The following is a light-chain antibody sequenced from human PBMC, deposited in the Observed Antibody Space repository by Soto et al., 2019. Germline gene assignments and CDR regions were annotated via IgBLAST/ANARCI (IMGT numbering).Light chain of an antibody. CDR3: SSYTRSSTRV. Sequence: QSALTQPASVSGSPGQSITISCTGTSSDVGSYNLVSWYQQHPGKAPKLMIYEGSKRPSGVSNRFSGSKSGNTASLTISGLQAEDEADYYCSSYTRSSTRVFGTGTRSPS. CDR1: SSDVGSYNL. CDR2: EGS. V-gene: IGLV2-14*02. J-gene: IGLJ1*01.